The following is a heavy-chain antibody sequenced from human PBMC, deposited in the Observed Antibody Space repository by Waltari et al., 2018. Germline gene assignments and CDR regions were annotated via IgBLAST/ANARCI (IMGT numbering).Heavy chain of an antibody. J-gene: IGHJ6*03. CDR3: AGGVAIYYYYMDV. V-gene: IGHV4-34*01. CDR1: GGSFSGYY. D-gene: IGHD5-12*01. Sequence: VQLQQWGAGLLKPSETLSLTCAVYGGSFSGYYWSWIRQPPGKGLEWIGEINHSGSTNYNPSLKSRVTISVDTSKNQFSLKLSSVTAADTAVYYCAGGVAIYYYYMDVWGKGTTVTVSS. CDR2: INHSGST.